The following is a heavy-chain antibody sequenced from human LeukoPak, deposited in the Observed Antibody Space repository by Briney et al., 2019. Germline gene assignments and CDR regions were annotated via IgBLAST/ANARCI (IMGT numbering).Heavy chain of an antibody. Sequence: ASVKVSCKASGYTFTGYYMHWVRQATGQGLEWMGWMNPNSGNTGYAQKFQGRVTMTRNTSISTAYMELSSLRSEDTAVYYCARGYCSSTSCPDDAFDIWGQGTMVTVSS. CDR2: MNPNSGNT. D-gene: IGHD2-2*01. CDR3: ARGYCSSTSCPDDAFDI. J-gene: IGHJ3*02. CDR1: GYTFTGYY. V-gene: IGHV1-8*02.